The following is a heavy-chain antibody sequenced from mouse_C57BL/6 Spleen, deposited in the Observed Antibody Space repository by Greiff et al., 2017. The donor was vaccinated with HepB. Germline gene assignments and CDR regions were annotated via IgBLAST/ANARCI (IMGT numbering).Heavy chain of an antibody. CDR2: ISGGGGNT. J-gene: IGHJ4*01. CDR1: GFTFSSYT. CDR3: ARAYDYYAMDY. D-gene: IGHD2-12*01. Sequence: EVMLVESGGGLVKPGGSLKLSCAASGFTFSSYTMSWFRQTPEKRLEWVATISGGGGNTYYPDSVKGRFTISRDNAKNTLYLQMSSLRSEDTALYYCARAYDYYAMDYWGQGTSVTVSS. V-gene: IGHV5-9*01.